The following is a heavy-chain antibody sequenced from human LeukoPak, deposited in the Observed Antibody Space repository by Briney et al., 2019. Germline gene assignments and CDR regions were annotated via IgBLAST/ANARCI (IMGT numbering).Heavy chain of an antibody. CDR2: IIPIFGTA. CDR3: ARYYYDSSGYVYHAHWFDP. Sequence: ASVKVSCKASGGTFSSYAISWVRQAPGQGLEWMGGIIPIFGTANYAQKFQGRVTITTDESTSTAYRELSSLRSEDTAVYYCARYYYDSSGYVYHAHWFDPWGQGTLVTVSS. J-gene: IGHJ5*02. D-gene: IGHD3-22*01. CDR1: GGTFSSYA. V-gene: IGHV1-69*05.